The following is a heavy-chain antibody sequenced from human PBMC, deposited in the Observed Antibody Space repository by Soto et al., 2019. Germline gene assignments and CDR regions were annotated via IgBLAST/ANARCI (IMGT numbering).Heavy chain of an antibody. Sequence: SETRSLTCTVSGGSISSYYWSWIRQPPGKGLEWIGYIYYSGSTNYNPSLKSRVTISVDTSKNQFSLKLSSVTAADTAVYYCARYGSGSYYLPNWFDPWGQGTLVTVSS. CDR3: ARYGSGSYYLPNWFDP. V-gene: IGHV4-59*01. J-gene: IGHJ5*02. D-gene: IGHD3-10*01. CDR2: IYYSGST. CDR1: GGSISSYY.